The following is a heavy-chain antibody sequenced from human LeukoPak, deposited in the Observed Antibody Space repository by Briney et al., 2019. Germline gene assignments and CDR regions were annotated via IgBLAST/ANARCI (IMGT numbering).Heavy chain of an antibody. V-gene: IGHV3-21*01. J-gene: IGHJ4*02. CDR1: GFTFSNAW. CDR2: ISSSSNYI. D-gene: IGHD6-13*01. Sequence: PGGSLRLSCAASGFTFSNAWMSWVRQAPGKGLEWVSSISSSSNYIYYADSVKGRFTISRDNAKNSLYLQMNSLRAEDTAVYYCARDQSHPIAAGDYWGQGTLVTVSS. CDR3: ARDQSHPIAAGDY.